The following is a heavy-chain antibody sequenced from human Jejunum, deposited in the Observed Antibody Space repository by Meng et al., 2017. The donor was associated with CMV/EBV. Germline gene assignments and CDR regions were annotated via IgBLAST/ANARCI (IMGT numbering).Heavy chain of an antibody. J-gene: IGHJ4*02. CDR1: GDTFKNSA. V-gene: IGHV1-69*15. CDR2: IIPIFDTT. D-gene: IGHD1-14*01. CDR3: ARAHGFADNPDSLDY. Sequence: VQVVYSGPELKKAASSVNVSCKTSGDTFKNSAINWVRQAPGQGLEWIGNIIPIFDTTNYAQTLKGRVTISADESARVVYMDLSSLTSEDTALYYCARAHGFADNPDSLDYWGQGTLVTVSS.